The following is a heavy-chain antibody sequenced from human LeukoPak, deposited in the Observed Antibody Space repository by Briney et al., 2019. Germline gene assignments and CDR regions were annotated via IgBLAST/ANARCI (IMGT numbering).Heavy chain of an antibody. Sequence: SETLSLTCTVSGGSISSYYWSWIRQPAGKGLEWIGRIYTSGSTYYNPSLKSRVTISVDTSKNQFSLKLSSVTAADTAVYYCAMGCPSGTYYYDSSGYYLGWECNDYWGQGTLVTVSS. CDR3: AMGCPSGTYYYDSSGYYLGWECNDY. CDR1: GGSISSYY. V-gene: IGHV4-4*07. J-gene: IGHJ4*02. D-gene: IGHD3-22*01. CDR2: IYTSGST.